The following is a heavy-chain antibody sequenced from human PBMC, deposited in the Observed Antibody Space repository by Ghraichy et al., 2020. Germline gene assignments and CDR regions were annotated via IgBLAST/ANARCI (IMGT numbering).Heavy chain of an antibody. D-gene: IGHD3-16*02. CDR3: ARLRGLDYVWGSYRPFDY. CDR1: GFTFSSYS. V-gene: IGHV3-48*04. J-gene: IGHJ4*02. Sequence: GALRLSCAASGFTFSSYSMNWVRQAPGKGLEWVSYISSSSSTIYYADSVKGRFTISRDNAKNSLYLQMNSLRAEDTAVYYCARLRGLDYVWGSYRPFDYWGQGTLVTVSS. CDR2: ISSSSSTI.